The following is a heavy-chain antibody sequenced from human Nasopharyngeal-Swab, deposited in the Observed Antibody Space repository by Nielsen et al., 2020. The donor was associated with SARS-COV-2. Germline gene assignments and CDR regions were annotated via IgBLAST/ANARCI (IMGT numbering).Heavy chain of an antibody. CDR1: GFTVRSYW. J-gene: IGHJ4*02. V-gene: IGHV3-74*01. Sequence: GGSLRLSCAASGFTVRSYWMHWVRKVPGKGLVWVSHITSNGSITRYLDPVKGRLTISKDNAKHTLELQMNRLRAEDRAVYYCARDSYFGSGRIGYWCQGTPVTVSS. D-gene: IGHD3-10*01. CDR2: ITSNGSIT. CDR3: ARDSYFGSGRIGY.